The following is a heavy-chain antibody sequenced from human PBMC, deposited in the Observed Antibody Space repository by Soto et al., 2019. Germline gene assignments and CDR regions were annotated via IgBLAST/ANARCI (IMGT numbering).Heavy chain of an antibody. CDR3: ASGVVLNHIGMDV. D-gene: IGHD3-22*01. CDR2: ISGSGGST. J-gene: IGHJ6*02. Sequence: GGSLRLSCAASGFTFSSYAMSWVRQAPGKGLEWVSAISGSGGSTYYADSVKGRFTISRDNSKNTLYLQMNSLRAEDTAVYYCASGVVLNHIGMDVWGQGTTVTVSS. V-gene: IGHV3-23*01. CDR1: GFTFSSYA.